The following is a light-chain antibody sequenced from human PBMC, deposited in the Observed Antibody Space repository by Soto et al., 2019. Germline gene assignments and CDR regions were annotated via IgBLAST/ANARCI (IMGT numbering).Light chain of an antibody. V-gene: IGKV3-20*01. J-gene: IGKJ1*01. CDR2: GES. CDR1: QSVSSY. Sequence: EIVLTQSPGTLSLSPGGRATLSCRASQSVSSYLAWYQQKPGQAPRLLIYGESSRATGIPDRFSGSGSGTDFTLTISRLEPEDFAVYYCQQYGSSPRTFGQGTKVEIK. CDR3: QQYGSSPRT.